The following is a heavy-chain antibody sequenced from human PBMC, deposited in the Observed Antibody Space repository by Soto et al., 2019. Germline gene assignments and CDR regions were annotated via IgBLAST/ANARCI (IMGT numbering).Heavy chain of an antibody. Sequence: QVQLQQWGAGLLKPSETLSLTCAVYGGSFSGFYWGWFRQPPGKGLEWIGEINHSESTNYNPSLKSRVTISADTSKNQFSLQLSSVSAADTAVYYCVSKLGSCTGGSCNWFFDLWGRGTLVTVSS. J-gene: IGHJ2*01. D-gene: IGHD2-15*01. V-gene: IGHV4-34*01. CDR3: VSKLGSCTGGSCNWFFDL. CDR2: INHSEST. CDR1: GGSFSGFY.